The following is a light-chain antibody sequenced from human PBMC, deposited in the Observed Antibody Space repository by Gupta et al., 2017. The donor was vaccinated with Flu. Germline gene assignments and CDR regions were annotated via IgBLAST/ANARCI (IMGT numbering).Light chain of an antibody. Sequence: EIVLTQSPATLSLSPGERATLPCRASQSLSTFLAWYQQKPGQAPRLLIYDASNRVAGVPARFSGSGSGTDFTLTSSRLESEDSAIYYCQQRSISFTFGHGTKVDVK. V-gene: IGKV3-11*01. CDR3: QQRSISFT. CDR1: QSLSTF. J-gene: IGKJ3*01. CDR2: DAS.